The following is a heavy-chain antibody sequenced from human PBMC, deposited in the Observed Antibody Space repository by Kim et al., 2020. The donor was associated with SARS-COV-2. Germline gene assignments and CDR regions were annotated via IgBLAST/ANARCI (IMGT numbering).Heavy chain of an antibody. D-gene: IGHD3-10*01. Sequence: GKGRFTISRDNSKTTLYLQMNSLRAEDTALFYCAKALLRGVNYYYYGMDVWGQGTTVTVSS. CDR3: AKALLRGVNYYYYGMDV. J-gene: IGHJ6*02. V-gene: IGHV3-30*02.